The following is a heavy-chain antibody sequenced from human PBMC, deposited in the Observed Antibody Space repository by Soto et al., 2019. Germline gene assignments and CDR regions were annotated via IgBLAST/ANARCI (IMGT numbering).Heavy chain of an antibody. CDR1: GFTFGSYE. V-gene: IGHV3-48*03. D-gene: IGHD4-4*01. J-gene: IGHJ6*02. CDR2: IGTSGKTI. Sequence: GGSLRLSCAVSGFTFGSYEMNWVRQAPGKGLEWVSYIGTSGKTIYYADSVRGRFTISRDNAKNSLYLQMNSLRAEDTAVYFCARDPAIYSGKFDYGLDVWGRGTTVTDSS. CDR3: ARDPAIYSGKFDYGLDV.